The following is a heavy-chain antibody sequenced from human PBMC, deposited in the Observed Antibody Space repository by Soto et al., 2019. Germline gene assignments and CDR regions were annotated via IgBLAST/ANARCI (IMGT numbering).Heavy chain of an antibody. J-gene: IGHJ4*02. CDR1: GFTFSSYW. CDR2: IKQDGSEK. D-gene: IGHD6-19*01. CDR3: ARESSVDQWRYYFDY. V-gene: IGHV3-7*01. Sequence: EVQLVESGGGLVQPGGSLRLSCAASGFTFSSYWMSWVRQAPGKGLEWVANIKQDGSEKYYVDSVKGRFTISRDNAKNSLYLQMNSLRAEDTAVYYCARESSVDQWRYYFDYWGQGTLVTVSS.